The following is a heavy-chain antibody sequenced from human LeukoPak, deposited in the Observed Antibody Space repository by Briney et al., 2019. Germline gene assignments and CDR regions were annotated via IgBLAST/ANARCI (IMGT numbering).Heavy chain of an antibody. CDR2: ISGDGTAT. CDR3: ACLSSSWPEDC. D-gene: IGHD6-13*01. V-gene: IGHV3-43*02. Sequence: GGSLRLSCAAPGFTFDHYGMHWVRQTPGRGLECVSLISGDGTATDYADSVRGRFTISRDNSRNSLYLQMNSLRMEDTALYYCACLSSSWPEDCWGQGTLVSVSS. CDR1: GFTFDHYG. J-gene: IGHJ4*02.